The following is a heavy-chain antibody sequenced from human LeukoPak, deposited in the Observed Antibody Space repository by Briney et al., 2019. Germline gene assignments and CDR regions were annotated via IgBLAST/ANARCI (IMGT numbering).Heavy chain of an antibody. V-gene: IGHV4-34*01. CDR1: GGSFSGYY. CDR3: AGVDKDY. CDR2: INHSGST. Sequence: PSETLSLTCAVYGGSFSGYYWSWIRQPPGKGLEWIGEINHSGSTNYNPSLKSRVTISVDTSKNQFSLKLSSVTAADTAVYYCAGVDKDYWGQGNLVTVSS. D-gene: IGHD5-12*01. J-gene: IGHJ4*02.